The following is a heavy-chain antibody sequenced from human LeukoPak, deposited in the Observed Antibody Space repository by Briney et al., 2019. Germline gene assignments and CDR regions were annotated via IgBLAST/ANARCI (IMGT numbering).Heavy chain of an antibody. CDR1: ISRSTDY. CDR3: VRHVTKVDAFDA. J-gene: IGHJ3*01. D-gene: IGHD1-1*01. CDR2: IYHSGST. Sequence: SETLSLTCSISRSTDYWGWIRQSPGKRLEWIGSIYHSGSTYYNPSLKGRVTISIDKSKNQFSLKLTSVTAADTAMFYCVRHVTKVDAFDAWGQGTMVTVSS. V-gene: IGHV4-39*01.